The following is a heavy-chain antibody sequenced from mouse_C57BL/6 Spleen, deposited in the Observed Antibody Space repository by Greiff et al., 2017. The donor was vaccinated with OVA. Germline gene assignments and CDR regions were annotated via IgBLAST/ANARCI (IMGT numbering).Heavy chain of an antibody. CDR3: ARRPYYLLLRQLGFDY. J-gene: IGHJ2*01. Sequence: QVQLQQPGAELVKPGASVKMSCKASGYTFTSYWITWVKQRPGQGLEWIGDIYPGSGSTNYNEKFKSKATLTVGTSSSTAYMQLSSLTSEDSAVYYCARRPYYLLLRQLGFDYWGQGTTLTVSS. V-gene: IGHV1-55*01. D-gene: IGHD1-1*01. CDR1: GYTFTSYW. CDR2: IYPGSGST.